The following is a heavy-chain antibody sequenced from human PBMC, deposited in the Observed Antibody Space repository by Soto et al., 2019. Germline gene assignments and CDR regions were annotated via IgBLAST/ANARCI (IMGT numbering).Heavy chain of an antibody. Sequence: KPKDTLSLTCAVYGGSLSGYYWSWIRQPPGKGLEWIGEINHSGSTNYNPSLKSRVTISVDTSKNQFSLKLSSVTAADTAVYYCARGVWILGEDTPFVRVHWFDPWGQGTRVTVS. V-gene: IGHV4-34*01. CDR2: INHSGST. CDR1: GGSLSGYY. CDR3: ARGVWILGEDTPFVRVHWFDP. D-gene: IGHD3-16*01. J-gene: IGHJ5*02.